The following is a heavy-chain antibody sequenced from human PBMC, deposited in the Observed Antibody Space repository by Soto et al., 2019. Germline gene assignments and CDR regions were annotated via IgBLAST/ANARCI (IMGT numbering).Heavy chain of an antibody. D-gene: IGHD3-9*01. CDR3: ARYLNEIFWPHDY. V-gene: IGHV3-23*01. J-gene: IGHJ4*02. Sequence: GGSLRLSCAASGFTFSSYAMSWVRQAPGKGLQWVSTISVSGGTTYYADSVKGRFTISGDNSKNTLYLQMNSLRVEDTAIYYCARYLNEIFWPHDYWGQGTLVTVSS. CDR2: ISVSGGTT. CDR1: GFTFSSYA.